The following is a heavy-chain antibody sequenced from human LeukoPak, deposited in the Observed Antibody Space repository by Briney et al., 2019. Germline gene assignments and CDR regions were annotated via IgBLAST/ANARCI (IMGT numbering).Heavy chain of an antibody. V-gene: IGHV3-30*04. CDR3: AKDLGGSSWYPYYFDY. J-gene: IGHJ4*02. CDR2: ISYNGSDT. D-gene: IGHD6-13*01. Sequence: QSGGSLRLSCAASGFNFSHYCLHWVRQAPAKGLEWVAFISYNGSDTYYADSVKGRFTISRDNSKNTLYLQMNSLRAEDTAVYYCAKDLGGSSWYPYYFDYWGQRTLVTVSS. CDR1: GFNFSHYC.